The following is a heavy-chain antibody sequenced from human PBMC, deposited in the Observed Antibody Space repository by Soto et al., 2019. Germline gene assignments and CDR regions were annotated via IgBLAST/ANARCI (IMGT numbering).Heavy chain of an antibody. Sequence: GGSLRLSCAASGFTFSSYAMSWVRQAPGKGLEWVSAISGSGGSTYYADSVKGRFTISRDNSKNTLYLQMNSLRAEDTAVYYCAKDLPYYYDSSGYKTDGWYFDLWGRGTLVTVSS. J-gene: IGHJ2*01. V-gene: IGHV3-23*01. CDR1: GFTFSSYA. CDR3: AKDLPYYYDSSGYKTDGWYFDL. D-gene: IGHD3-22*01. CDR2: ISGSGGST.